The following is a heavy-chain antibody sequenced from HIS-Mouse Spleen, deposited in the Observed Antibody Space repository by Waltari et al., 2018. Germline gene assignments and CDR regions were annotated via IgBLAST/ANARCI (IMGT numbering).Heavy chain of an antibody. V-gene: IGHV1-8*01. Sequence: QVQLVQSGAEVKKPGASVKVSCKASGHTFTSSDINWVRLATGKGLEWMGWMNPNSGNTGYAQKFQGRVTMTRNTSISTAYMELSSLRSEDTAVYYCARGTIVAARLAFDIWGQGTMVTVSS. J-gene: IGHJ3*02. D-gene: IGHD6-6*01. CDR3: ARGTIVAARLAFDI. CDR2: MNPNSGNT. CDR1: GHTFTSSD.